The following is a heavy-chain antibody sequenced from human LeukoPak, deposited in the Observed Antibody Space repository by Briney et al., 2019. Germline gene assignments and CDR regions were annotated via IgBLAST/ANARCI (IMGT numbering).Heavy chain of an antibody. J-gene: IGHJ6*03. CDR1: GGSISSGDYY. CDR3: ARGVGFYYYMDV. D-gene: IGHD3-10*01. V-gene: IGHV4-30-2*01. CDR2: ISHSGST. Sequence: SQTLSLTCTVSGGSISSGDYYWSWIRQPPGKGLEWIGYISHSGSTYSNPSLKSRVTISVDTSKNQFSLKLSSVTAADTAVYYCARGVGFYYYMDVWGKGTTVIVSS.